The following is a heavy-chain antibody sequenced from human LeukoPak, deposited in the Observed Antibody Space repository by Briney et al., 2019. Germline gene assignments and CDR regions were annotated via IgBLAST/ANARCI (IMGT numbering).Heavy chain of an antibody. J-gene: IGHJ6*02. D-gene: IGHD6-13*01. CDR2: INTNTGNP. CDR3: ARGSRYSSSWGYYYGMDV. V-gene: IGHV7-4-1*02. CDR1: GGTSSSYA. Sequence: ASVKVSCKASGGTSSSYAISWGRKAPGQGLEWRGWINTNTGNPTYAQGFTGRFVFSLDTSVSTAYLQISSLKAEDTAVYYCARGSRYSSSWGYYYGMDVWGQGTTVTVSS.